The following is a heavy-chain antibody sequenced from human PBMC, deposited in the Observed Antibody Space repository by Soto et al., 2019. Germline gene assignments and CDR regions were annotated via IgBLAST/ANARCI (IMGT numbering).Heavy chain of an antibody. J-gene: IGHJ3*02. CDR2: IIPIFGTA. Sequence: QVQLVQSGAEVKKPGSSVKVSCKASGGTFSSYAISWVRQAPGQGLEWMGGIIPIFGTANYAQKFQGRVTSTADESTSTAYMELSSLRSEDTAVYYCARARYYYDSSGHALFDIWGQGTMVTVSS. CDR3: ARARYYYDSSGHALFDI. CDR1: GGTFSSYA. D-gene: IGHD3-22*01. V-gene: IGHV1-69*01.